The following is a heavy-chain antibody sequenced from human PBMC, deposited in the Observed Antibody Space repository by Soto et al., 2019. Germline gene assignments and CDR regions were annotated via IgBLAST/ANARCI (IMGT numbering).Heavy chain of an antibody. V-gene: IGHV1-69*08. Sequence: QVQLVQSGAEVKKPGSSVKVSCKASGGTFSSYTVTWVRQAPGQGLELVGRIIPSLDIAYYEQRFEDRATITADKSTSTAYMELRSLRSEDTAVYYCAREKYDVLTGNHPNVLDIWGQGTMVTVSS. CDR2: IIPSLDIA. CDR1: GGTFSSYT. J-gene: IGHJ3*02. D-gene: IGHD3-9*01. CDR3: AREKYDVLTGNHPNVLDI.